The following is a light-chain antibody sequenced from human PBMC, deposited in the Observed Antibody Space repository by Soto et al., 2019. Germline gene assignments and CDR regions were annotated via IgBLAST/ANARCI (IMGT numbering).Light chain of an antibody. CDR1: QDITNQ. CDR3: QQYSTLPHT. CDR2: DSS. J-gene: IGKJ2*01. Sequence: DIQVTQSPSSLSASVGDRVTITCQASQDITNQLNWYQHKPGKAPKLLICDSSDLETGVPSRFSGSGSGTDFTLTISRLEPEDFVVYYCQQYSTLPHTFGQGTKLEVK. V-gene: IGKV1-33*01.